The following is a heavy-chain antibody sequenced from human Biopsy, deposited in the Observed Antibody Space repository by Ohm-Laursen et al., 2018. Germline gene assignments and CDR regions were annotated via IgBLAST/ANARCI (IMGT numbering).Heavy chain of an antibody. CDR1: GGSLKNYY. Sequence: TLSLTWTVSGGSLKNYYWSWIRQPAGKGLEWIGRVYTSGSTSYNPSLESRVTMSVVTSKSQFSLKVTSMTAADTALYYCARDYGLELGGLEAFDIWGQGTMATVPS. CDR3: ARDYGLELGGLEAFDI. CDR2: VYTSGST. J-gene: IGHJ3*02. D-gene: IGHD1-7*01. V-gene: IGHV4-4*07.